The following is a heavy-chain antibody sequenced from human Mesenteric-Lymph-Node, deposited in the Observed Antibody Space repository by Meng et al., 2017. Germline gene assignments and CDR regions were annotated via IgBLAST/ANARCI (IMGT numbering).Heavy chain of an antibody. D-gene: IGHD4-17*01. CDR1: GGSVSSGSYY. Sequence: QLQLQESGPGLVRPSATLSLTCTVSGGSVSSGSYYWSWIRQPPGKGLEWIGYIYYSGSTNYNPSLKSRVTISVDTSKNQFSLKLSSVTAADTAVYYCARESDYGDFDYWGQGTLVTVSS. CDR2: IYYSGST. J-gene: IGHJ4*02. CDR3: ARESDYGDFDY. V-gene: IGHV4-61*01.